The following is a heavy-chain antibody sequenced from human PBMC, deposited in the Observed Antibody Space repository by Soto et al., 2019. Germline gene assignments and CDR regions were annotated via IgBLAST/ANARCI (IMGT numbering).Heavy chain of an antibody. V-gene: IGHV3-21*01. D-gene: IGHD1-26*01. Sequence: GGSLRLSCAASGFTFSSYSMNWVRQAQGKGLEWVSSISSSSSYIYSADSVKGRFTISRDNAKNSLYLQMNSLRAEDTAIYYCARRDPGAYFQHWGQGTLVTVSS. CDR2: ISSSSSYI. CDR1: GFTFSSYS. CDR3: ARRDPGAYFQH. J-gene: IGHJ1*01.